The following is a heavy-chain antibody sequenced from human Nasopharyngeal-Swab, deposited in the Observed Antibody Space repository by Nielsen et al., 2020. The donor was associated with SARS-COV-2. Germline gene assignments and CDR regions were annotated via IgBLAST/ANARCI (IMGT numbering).Heavy chain of an antibody. D-gene: IGHD3-10*01. CDR3: ARDLARLQWFGEYSDC. J-gene: IGHJ4*02. V-gene: IGHV3-30*04. CDR1: GFNFDGCA. CDR2: ISYNGKNK. Sequence: GESLKISWAASGFNFDGCAMHWVRQAPGKGLEWVSTISYNGKNKYYAESVKGRFTISRDNSKNTLYLQMDSLSFEDTAVYYCARDLARLQWFGEYSDCWGPGTLVTVSS.